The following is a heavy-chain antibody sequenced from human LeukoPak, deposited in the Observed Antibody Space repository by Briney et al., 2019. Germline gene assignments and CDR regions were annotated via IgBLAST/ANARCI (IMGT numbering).Heavy chain of an antibody. V-gene: IGHV1-8*02. Sequence: ASVKVSCKASGGTFSSYAISWVRQATGQGLEWMGWMNPNSGNTGYAQKFQGRVTMTRNTSISTAYMELSSLRSEDTAVYYCARVAGRSRGVFDPWGQGTLVTVSS. D-gene: IGHD3-22*01. CDR1: GGTFSSYA. CDR2: MNPNSGNT. CDR3: ARVAGRSRGVFDP. J-gene: IGHJ5*02.